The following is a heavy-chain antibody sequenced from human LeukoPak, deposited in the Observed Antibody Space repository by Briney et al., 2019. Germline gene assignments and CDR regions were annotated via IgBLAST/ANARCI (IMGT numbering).Heavy chain of an antibody. CDR3: ARRGSGSYVLDY. V-gene: IGHV1-46*01. J-gene: IGHJ4*02. CDR2: INPSDGVI. CDR1: GYCFTRYD. Sequence: ASVKVSYKASGYCFTRYDMHWVRQAPGQGLEWMGIINPSDGVIDYAQKFQDRVTMTRDTSTSTVYMELSSLRSEDTAVFYCARRGSGSYVLDYWGQGTLVTVSS. D-gene: IGHD3-10*01.